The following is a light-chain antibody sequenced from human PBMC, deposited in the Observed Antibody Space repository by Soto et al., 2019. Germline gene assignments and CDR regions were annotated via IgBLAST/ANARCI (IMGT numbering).Light chain of an antibody. CDR2: EVT. Sequence: QSVLTQPASVSGSPGQSITISCTGSSSDVGRYNFVSWYQQHPGEAPQLMIFEVTNRPSGVSDRFSGSKSGNTASLTISGLQTEDDADYYCSSYTPSGTLVFGGGTKLTVL. V-gene: IGLV2-14*01. CDR1: SSDVGRYNF. J-gene: IGLJ3*02. CDR3: SSYTPSGTLV.